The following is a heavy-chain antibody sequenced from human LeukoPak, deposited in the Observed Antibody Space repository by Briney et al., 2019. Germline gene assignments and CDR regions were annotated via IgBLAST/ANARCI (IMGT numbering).Heavy chain of an antibody. CDR2: ISSSGSTI. V-gene: IGHV3-11*01. Sequence: PGGSLRLSCAASGFTFSDYYMNWIRQAPGKGLEWVSYISSSGSTIYYADSVKGRFTISRDNAKNSLYLQMNSLRAEDTAVYYCARGLDCSMSPLDYWGQGTLVTVSS. D-gene: IGHD4-11*01. CDR3: ARGLDCSMSPLDY. J-gene: IGHJ4*02. CDR1: GFTFSDYY.